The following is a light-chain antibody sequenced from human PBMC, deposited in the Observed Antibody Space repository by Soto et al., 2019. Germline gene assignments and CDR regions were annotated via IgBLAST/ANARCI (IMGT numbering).Light chain of an antibody. CDR1: SSDVGGYNY. Sequence: QSALTQPASVSGSPGQSITISCTGTSSDVGGYNYVSWYQQRPGTAPKLLIVGNTIRPSGVPDRFSASTSGTSASLAITGLQAEDEGDYYCQSYDSTLSARYVFGTGTKLTVL. CDR2: GNT. J-gene: IGLJ1*01. V-gene: IGLV1-40*01. CDR3: QSYDSTLSARYV.